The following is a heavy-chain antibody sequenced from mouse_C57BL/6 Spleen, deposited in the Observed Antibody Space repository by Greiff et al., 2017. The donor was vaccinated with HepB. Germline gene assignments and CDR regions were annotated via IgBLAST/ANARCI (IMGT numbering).Heavy chain of an antibody. CDR3: ARDRTGDFDY. CDR1: GFTFTDYG. V-gene: IGHV5-17*01. Sequence: VQLKQSGGGLVKPGGSLKLSCEASGFTFTDYGMHWVRQAPEKGLEWIADISSGSSNIYYADTVKGRFTISRDNAKNTLFLQITRLRAEDTAMYDGARDRTGDFDYWGQGTTLTVSS. D-gene: IGHD4-1*01. J-gene: IGHJ2*01. CDR2: ISSGSSNI.